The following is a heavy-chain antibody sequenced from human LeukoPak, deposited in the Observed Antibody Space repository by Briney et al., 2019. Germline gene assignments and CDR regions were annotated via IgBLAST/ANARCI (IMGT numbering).Heavy chain of an antibody. D-gene: IGHD1-7*01. Sequence: SETLSLTCTVSGGSISSSSYYWAWIRQPPGKGLEWIGSIYYSGSTYYNPSLKSRVTISVDTSKNQFSLKLSSVTAADTAVYYCARRKTRPSLGWFDPWGQGTLVTVSS. V-gene: IGHV4-39*01. CDR2: IYYSGST. CDR3: ARRKTRPSLGWFDP. CDR1: GGSISSSSYY. J-gene: IGHJ5*02.